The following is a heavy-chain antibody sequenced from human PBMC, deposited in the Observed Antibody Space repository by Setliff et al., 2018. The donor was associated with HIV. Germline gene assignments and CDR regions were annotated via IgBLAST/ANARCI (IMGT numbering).Heavy chain of an antibody. J-gene: IGHJ3*02. CDR1: GYSFTGYW. CDR2: IYPGDSDT. Sequence: GESLKISCKGSGYSFTGYWIGWARQMPGKGLEWMGIIYPGDSDTRYSPSFQGQVTISTDKSISTAFLQWSSLKDSDTAMYYCARHSHYDRSGYYYHKMPDYAFDIWGQGTMVTVSS. V-gene: IGHV5-51*01. CDR3: ARHSHYDRSGYYYHKMPDYAFDI. D-gene: IGHD3-22*01.